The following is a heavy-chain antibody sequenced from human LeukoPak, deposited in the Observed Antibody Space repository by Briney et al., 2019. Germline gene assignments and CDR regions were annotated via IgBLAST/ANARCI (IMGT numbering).Heavy chain of an antibody. J-gene: IGHJ3*02. Sequence: SETLSLTCTVSGGSISSYYWSWIRQPAGKGLEWIGRIYTSGSTNYNPSLKSRVTMSVDTSKNQFSLKLSSVTAADTAVYYCARQGHYYDSSGYSETSAFDIWGQGTMVTVSS. CDR3: ARQGHYYDSSGYSETSAFDI. CDR1: GGSISSYY. D-gene: IGHD3-22*01. V-gene: IGHV4-4*07. CDR2: IYTSGST.